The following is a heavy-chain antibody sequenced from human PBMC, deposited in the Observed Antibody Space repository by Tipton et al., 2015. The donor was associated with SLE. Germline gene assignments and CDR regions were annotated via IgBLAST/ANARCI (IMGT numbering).Heavy chain of an antibody. J-gene: IGHJ3*02. CDR3: AKAWYRGSFDAFDI. D-gene: IGHD1-26*01. V-gene: IGHV3-7*01. CDR2: IKQYGSER. CDR1: GFTFSSYW. Sequence: GSLRLSCAASGFTFSSYWMSWVRQAPGKGLEWVANIKQYGSERRYVDSVKGRFTISRDNPKNMVYLQMNSLRGDDTAVYYCAKAWYRGSFDAFDIWGQGTMVTVSS.